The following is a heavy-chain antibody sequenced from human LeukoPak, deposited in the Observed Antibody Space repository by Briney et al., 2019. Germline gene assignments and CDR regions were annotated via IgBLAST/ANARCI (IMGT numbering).Heavy chain of an antibody. CDR2: IYYSGST. CDR1: GGSISSSSYY. J-gene: IGHJ4*02. V-gene: IGHV4-39*07. Sequence: PSETLSLTCTVSGGSISSSSYYWGWIRQPPGKGLEWIGSIYYSGSTNYNPSLKSRVTISVDTSKNQFSLKLSSVTAADTAVYYCARWPHRGGWYSTFYWGQGTLVTVSS. D-gene: IGHD6-19*01. CDR3: ARWPHRGGWYSTFY.